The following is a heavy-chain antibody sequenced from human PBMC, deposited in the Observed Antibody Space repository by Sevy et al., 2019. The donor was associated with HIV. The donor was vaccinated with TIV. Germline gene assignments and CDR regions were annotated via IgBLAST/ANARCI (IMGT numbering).Heavy chain of an antibody. CDR3: ARDFSPLYYYDSSGYAALGY. CDR2: INPNSGGT. J-gene: IGHJ4*02. Sequence: ASVKVSCKASGYTFTGYYMHWVRQAPGQGLEWMGWINPNSGGTNYAQKFQGRVTMTRDTSINTAYMELSRLRSDDTAVYYCARDFSPLYYYDSSGYAALGYWGQGTLVTVSS. V-gene: IGHV1-2*02. CDR1: GYTFTGYY. D-gene: IGHD3-22*01.